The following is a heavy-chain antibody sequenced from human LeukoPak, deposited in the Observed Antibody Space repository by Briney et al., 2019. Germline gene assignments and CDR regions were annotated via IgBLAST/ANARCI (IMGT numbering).Heavy chain of an antibody. CDR1: GGSISSYY. J-gene: IGHJ4*02. CDR2: IYTSGST. CDR3: AGRYCTNGVCYTGFDY. D-gene: IGHD2-8*01. Sequence: PSETLSLTCTVSGGSISSYYWSWIRQPAGKGLEWIGRIYTSGSTNYNPSLKSRVTMSVDTSKNQFSLKLSSVTAADTAVYYCAGRYCTNGVCYTGFDYWGQGTLVTVSS. V-gene: IGHV4-4*07.